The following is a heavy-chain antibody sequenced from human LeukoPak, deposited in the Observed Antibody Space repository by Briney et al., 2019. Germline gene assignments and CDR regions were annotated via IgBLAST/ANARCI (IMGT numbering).Heavy chain of an antibody. J-gene: IGHJ3*02. D-gene: IGHD4-17*01. CDR1: GDSFSSHY. V-gene: IGHV4-59*11. Sequence: PSETLSLTCAVSGDSFSSHYWTWIRQPPGRGLEWIGYISYIGTTNYNPSLKSRVTISIDTSKNQFSLRLSSVTTADTAVYYCARDLVTVTKGFDIWGLGTMVSVSS. CDR3: ARDLVTVTKGFDI. CDR2: ISYIGTT.